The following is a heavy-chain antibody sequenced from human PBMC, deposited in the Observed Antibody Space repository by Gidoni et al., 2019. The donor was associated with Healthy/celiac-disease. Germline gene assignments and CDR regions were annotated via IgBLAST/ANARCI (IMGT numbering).Heavy chain of an antibody. CDR3: ATCIAAAGSRYWYFDL. Sequence: EVQLVQSGAEVKKPGESLKISCKGSGYSFTSYWIGWVRQMPGKGLEWMGIIYPGDSDTRYSPSFQGQVTISADKSISTAYLQWSSLKASDTAMYYCATCIAAAGSRYWYFDLWGRGTLVTVSS. D-gene: IGHD6-13*01. CDR1: GYSFTSYW. CDR2: IYPGDSDT. J-gene: IGHJ2*01. V-gene: IGHV5-51*03.